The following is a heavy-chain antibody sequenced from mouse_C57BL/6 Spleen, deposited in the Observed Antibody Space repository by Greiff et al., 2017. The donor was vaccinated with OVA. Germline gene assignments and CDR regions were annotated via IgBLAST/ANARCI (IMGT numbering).Heavy chain of an antibody. J-gene: IGHJ3*01. CDR3: VRNYGSSYEAWFAD. V-gene: IGHV10-1*01. CDR1: GFSFNTYA. D-gene: IGHD1-1*01. Sequence: EVKLMESGGGLVQPKGSLKLSCAASGFSFNTYAMNWVRQAPGQGLEWVARIRSKSNNYATYYADSVKDRFTISRDDSESMLYLQMNNLKTEDTAMYYCVRNYGSSYEAWFADWGQGTLVTVSA. CDR2: IRSKSNNYAT.